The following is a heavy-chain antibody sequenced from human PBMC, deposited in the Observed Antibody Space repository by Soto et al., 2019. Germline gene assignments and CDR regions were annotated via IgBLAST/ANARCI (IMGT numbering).Heavy chain of an antibody. V-gene: IGHV4-39*01. CDR1: GGSISSNDYY. Sequence: QLQLQESGPGLVKPSETLSLTCTVSGGSISSNDYYWGWIRQPPGKGLEWIGSIYYSGRTYYNPSLKSRVTISVDTSKTQFSLKLSSVAAADTAVYYCARNRGPSGYDYRLYYFDYWGQGTLVTVSS. J-gene: IGHJ4*02. D-gene: IGHD5-12*01. CDR2: IYYSGRT. CDR3: ARNRGPSGYDYRLYYFDY.